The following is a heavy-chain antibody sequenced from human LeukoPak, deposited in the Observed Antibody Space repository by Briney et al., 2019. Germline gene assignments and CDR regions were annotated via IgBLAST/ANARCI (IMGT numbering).Heavy chain of an antibody. J-gene: IGHJ3*02. Sequence: GGSLRLSCAASGFTFSNYGMHWVRQAPGKGLEWVAVISYDGTSKYYTDSLKGRFTISRDNSKNTLYLQMNSLRAEDTAVYYCARDRDSSVVYAFDIWGQGTMVTVSS. CDR2: ISYDGTSK. V-gene: IGHV3-30*03. CDR3: ARDRDSSVVYAFDI. CDR1: GFTFSNYG. D-gene: IGHD3-22*01.